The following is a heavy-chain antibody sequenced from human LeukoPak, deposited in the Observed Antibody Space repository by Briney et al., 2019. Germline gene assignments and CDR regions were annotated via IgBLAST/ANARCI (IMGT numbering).Heavy chain of an antibody. Sequence: ETLSLTCTVSGGSISSYYWSWIRQPPGKGLEWIGYIYYSGSTNYDPSLKSRVTISVDTSKNQFSLKLSSVTAADTAVYYCARDRSSWYYWGQGTLVTVSS. D-gene: IGHD6-13*01. CDR2: IYYSGST. J-gene: IGHJ4*02. CDR3: ARDRSSWYY. CDR1: GGSISSYY. V-gene: IGHV4-59*01.